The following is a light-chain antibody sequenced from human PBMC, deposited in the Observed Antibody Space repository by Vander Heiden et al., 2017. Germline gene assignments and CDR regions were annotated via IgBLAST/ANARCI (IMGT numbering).Light chain of an antibody. CDR3: QQYYSTPFT. CDR2: WAS. Sequence: DIVMTQSPDSLGVSLGERATSNCKSSPSVLYSSNNKNYLAWYQQKPGQPPKLLIYWASTRESGVPDRFSGSGSGTDFTLTISSLQAEDVAVYYCQQYYSTPFTFGPGTKVDIK. J-gene: IGKJ3*01. CDR1: PSVLYSSNNKNY. V-gene: IGKV4-1*01.